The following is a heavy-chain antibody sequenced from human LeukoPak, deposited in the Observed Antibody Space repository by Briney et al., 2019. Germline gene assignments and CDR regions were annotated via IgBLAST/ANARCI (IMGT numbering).Heavy chain of an antibody. CDR2: IYYSGST. CDR1: GGSISSSHYY. Sequence: PSETLSLTCTVSGGSISSSHYYWGWMRQPPGKGLEWIGSIYYSGSTYYDPSLKSRVTISVDTSKNQFSLKLSSVTAADTAVYYCARVSPITMVRGPQTGDWFDPWGQGTLVTVSS. D-gene: IGHD3-10*01. J-gene: IGHJ5*02. CDR3: ARVSPITMVRGPQTGDWFDP. V-gene: IGHV4-39*07.